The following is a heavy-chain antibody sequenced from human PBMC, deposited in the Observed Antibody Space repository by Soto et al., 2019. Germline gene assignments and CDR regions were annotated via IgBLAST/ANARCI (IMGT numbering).Heavy chain of an antibody. CDR1: GGSISRSSYY. V-gene: IGHV4-39*01. CDR2: IYYSGYT. J-gene: IGHJ6*02. Sequence: SETLSLTCAVSGGSISRSSYYWGWIRQPPGKGLEWIGSIYYSGYTYYNPSLKSRVTISVDTSKNQFSLKLSSVTAADTAVYYCARHNGPLYVGYYYDMDVWGQGTTVTVSS. CDR3: ARHNGPLYVGYYYDMDV. D-gene: IGHD3-16*01.